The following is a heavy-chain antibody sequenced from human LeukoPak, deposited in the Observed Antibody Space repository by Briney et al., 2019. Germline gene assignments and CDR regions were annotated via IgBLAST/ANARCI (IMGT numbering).Heavy chain of an antibody. D-gene: IGHD1-26*01. Sequence: SETLSLTCTVSGVSISNYYWIWIRQPPGKGLEWIGYIYYSGSTNYNPSLKSRVTISVDTSKNQFSLKLSSVTAADTAVYYCASDRPATENWYFDLWGRGTLVTVSS. CDR3: ASDRPATENWYFDL. V-gene: IGHV4-59*01. CDR2: IYYSGST. CDR1: GVSISNYY. J-gene: IGHJ2*01.